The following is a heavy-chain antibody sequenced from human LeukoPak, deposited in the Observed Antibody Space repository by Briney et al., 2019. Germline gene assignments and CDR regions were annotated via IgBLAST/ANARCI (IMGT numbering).Heavy chain of an antibody. CDR3: ARFGRGSSWYYFDY. CDR1: GGSISSHY. D-gene: IGHD6-13*01. CDR2: IYYSGST. J-gene: IGHJ4*02. Sequence: SETLSLTCTVSGGSISSHYWSWIRQPPGKGLEWIGYIYYSGSTNYNPFLKSRVTISVDTSKNQFSLKLSSVTAADTVVYYCARFGRGSSWYYFDYWGQGTLVTVSS. V-gene: IGHV4-59*11.